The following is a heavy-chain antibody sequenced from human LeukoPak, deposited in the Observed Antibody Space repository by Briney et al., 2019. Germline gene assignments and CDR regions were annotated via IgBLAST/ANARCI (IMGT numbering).Heavy chain of an antibody. D-gene: IGHD2/OR15-2a*01. J-gene: IGHJ6*03. CDR2: INPSETT. CDR3: ARTFPRSHYYYYMDV. CDR1: GGSFSGYY. Sequence: PSETLSLTCAVYGGSFSGYYWSWIRQPPGKGLEWIGEINPSETTNYNPSLKSRVTISVDTSKNRFSLKLSSVTAADTAVYYCARTFPRSHYYYYMDVWGKGTQVTVSS. V-gene: IGHV4-34*01.